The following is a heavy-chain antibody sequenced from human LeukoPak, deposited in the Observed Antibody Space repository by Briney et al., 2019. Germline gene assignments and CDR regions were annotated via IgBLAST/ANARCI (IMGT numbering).Heavy chain of an antibody. CDR1: GGSISSGGDF. J-gene: IGHJ4*02. Sequence: PSQTLSLTCIVSGGSISSGGDFWGWFRQHPGKGLEWIGYIYYNGFTYYNPSLKSRVTISVDTSKNQFSLEVSSVTAADTAVYYCARGGTWYYAFDYWGQGTLVTVSS. CDR3: ARGGTWYYAFDY. D-gene: IGHD2-15*01. CDR2: IYYNGFT. V-gene: IGHV4-31*03.